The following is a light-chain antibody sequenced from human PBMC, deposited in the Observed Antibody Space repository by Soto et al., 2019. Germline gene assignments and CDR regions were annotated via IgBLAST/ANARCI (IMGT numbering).Light chain of an antibody. CDR1: QSVSSK. Sequence: EVVMTQSPATLSVSPGERATLSCRTSQSVSSKLAWYQQRPGQPPRLLIFGASTRATGIPARFSGSGSGTEFTLTISSLQSEDFAVYYCQQYDNWPPWTFGQGTNVE. CDR2: GAS. CDR3: QQYDNWPPWT. J-gene: IGKJ1*01. V-gene: IGKV3-15*01.